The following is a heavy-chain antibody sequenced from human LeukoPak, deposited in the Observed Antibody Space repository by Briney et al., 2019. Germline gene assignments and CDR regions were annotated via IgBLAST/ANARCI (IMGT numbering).Heavy chain of an antibody. V-gene: IGHV3-23*01. CDR1: GFTFSSYA. CDR2: ISGSGSST. CDR3: AKDTWMGATNLDD. Sequence: GGSLRLSCAASGFTFSSYAMSWVRQAPGKGLEWVSAISGSGSSTYYADSVKGRFTMSRGNSKNTLSLQMNSLRAEDTAVYFCAKDTWMGATNLDDWGQGTLVTVSS. J-gene: IGHJ4*02. D-gene: IGHD1-26*01.